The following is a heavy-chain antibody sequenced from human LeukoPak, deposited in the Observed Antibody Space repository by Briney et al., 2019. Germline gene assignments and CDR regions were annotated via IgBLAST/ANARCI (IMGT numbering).Heavy chain of an antibody. V-gene: IGHV4-61*01. Sequence: PSETLSLTCTVSGGSVSSGSYYWSWIRQPPGKGLEWIGYIYYSGSTNYNPSLKSRVTISVDTSKNQFSLKLSSVTAADTAVYYCARDRGYCSGGSCYVDTYNWFDPWGQGTLVTVSS. CDR2: IYYSGST. D-gene: IGHD2-15*01. CDR1: GGSVSSGSYY. CDR3: ARDRGYCSGGSCYVDTYNWFDP. J-gene: IGHJ5*02.